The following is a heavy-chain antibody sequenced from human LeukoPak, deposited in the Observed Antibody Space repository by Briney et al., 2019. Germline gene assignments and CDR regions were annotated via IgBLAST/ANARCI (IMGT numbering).Heavy chain of an antibody. D-gene: IGHD6-13*01. CDR1: GFIFSKAW. V-gene: IGHV3-23*01. Sequence: GGSLRLSCAASGFIFSKAWMAWVRQAPGKGLEWVSAISGSGGSTYYADSVKGRFTISRDNSKNTLYLQMNSLRAEDTAVYYCAKGGYSSSWYSPFDYWGQGTLVTVSS. J-gene: IGHJ4*02. CDR2: ISGSGGST. CDR3: AKGGYSSSWYSPFDY.